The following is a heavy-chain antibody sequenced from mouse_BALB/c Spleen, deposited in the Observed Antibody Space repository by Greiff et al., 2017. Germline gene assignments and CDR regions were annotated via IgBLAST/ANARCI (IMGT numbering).Heavy chain of an antibody. V-gene: IGHV5-17*02. CDR1: GFTFSSFG. CDR3: ARYGNLYAMDY. J-gene: IGHJ4*01. Sequence: EVQGVESGGGLVQPGGSRKLSCAASGFTFSSFGMHWVRQAPEKGLEWVAYISSGSSTIYYADTVKGRFTISRDNPKNTLFLQMTSLRSEDTAMYYCARYGNLYAMDYWGQGTSVTVSS. CDR2: ISSGSSTI. D-gene: IGHD2-1*01.